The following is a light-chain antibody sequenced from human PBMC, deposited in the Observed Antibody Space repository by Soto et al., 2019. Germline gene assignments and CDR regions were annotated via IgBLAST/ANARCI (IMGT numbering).Light chain of an antibody. CDR1: SSDVGGYKF. V-gene: IGLV2-14*01. J-gene: IGLJ1*01. CDR2: EVS. CDR3: GSYTGSIYV. Sequence: QSALTQPASVSGSPGQSITISCTGTSSDVGGYKFVSWYQQHPGKAPKLMIYEVSKRPSGVSSRFSGSKSGNTASLTISGLQAEDEADYYCGSYTGSIYVFGPGTKVTVL.